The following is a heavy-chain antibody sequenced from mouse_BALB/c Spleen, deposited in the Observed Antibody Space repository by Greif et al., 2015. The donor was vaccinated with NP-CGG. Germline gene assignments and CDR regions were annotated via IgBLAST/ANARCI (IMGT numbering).Heavy chain of an antibody. CDR2: IYPGDGDT. CDR3: AREFYGNYRGFYFDY. D-gene: IGHD2-1*01. J-gene: IGHJ2*01. CDR1: GYAFSSYW. V-gene: IGHV1-80*01. Sequence: QVQLQQSGAELVRPGSSVKISCKASGYAFSSYWMNWVKQRPGQGLEWIGQIYPGDGDTNYNGKFKGKATLTADKSSSTAYMQLSSLTSEDSAVYFCAREFYGNYRGFYFDYWGQGTTLTVSS.